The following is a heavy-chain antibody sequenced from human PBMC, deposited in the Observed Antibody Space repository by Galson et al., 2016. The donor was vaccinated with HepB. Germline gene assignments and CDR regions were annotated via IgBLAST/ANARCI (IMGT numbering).Heavy chain of an antibody. Sequence: SLRLSCAASGFIFSDYAMHWVRQTPGKGLEYVSGVRGNGLSTSYTGSVKGRFTISRENRGNTLYLQMHNLRAEDTAVYFCARDYSYGTTWPFFDKSGQGTLVTVSS. J-gene: IGHJ4*02. CDR1: GFIFSDYA. D-gene: IGHD1-14*01. CDR2: VRGNGLST. V-gene: IGHV3-64*04. CDR3: ARDYSYGTTWPFFDK.